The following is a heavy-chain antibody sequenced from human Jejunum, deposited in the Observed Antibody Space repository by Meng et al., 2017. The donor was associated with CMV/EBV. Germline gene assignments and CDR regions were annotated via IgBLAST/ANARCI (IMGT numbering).Heavy chain of an antibody. V-gene: IGHV1-69*06. J-gene: IGHJ4*02. Sequence: FSSYAISWVRQAPGQGLEWMGGIIPILETTNYARKFQGRLTIIADKSTSTAYMELNSLKSEDTAVYYCARGVSWYHDGSGPYYFDYWGQGTLVTVS. D-gene: IGHD3-22*01. CDR2: IIPILETT. CDR1: FSSYA. CDR3: ARGVSWYHDGSGPYYFDY.